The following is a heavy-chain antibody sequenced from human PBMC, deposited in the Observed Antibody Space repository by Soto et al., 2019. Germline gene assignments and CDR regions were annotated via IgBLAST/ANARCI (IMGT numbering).Heavy chain of an antibody. D-gene: IGHD6-19*01. J-gene: IGHJ4*02. CDR1: GFTFNNAW. V-gene: IGHV3-15*01. CDR2: IKRNIDGGTT. Sequence: EVQLVESGGGLVKPGGSLRLSCAASGFTFNNAWMSWVRRAPGGGLEWVGRIKRNIDGGTTDYAALVKGRFAISRDDSNSILYLQMNSLKSEDTAVYYCTTVDAVVLNWGQGILVTVSS. CDR3: TTVDAVVLN.